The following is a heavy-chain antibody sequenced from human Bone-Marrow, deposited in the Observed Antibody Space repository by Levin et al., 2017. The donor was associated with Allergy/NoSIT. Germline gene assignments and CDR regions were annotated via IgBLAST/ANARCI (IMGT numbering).Heavy chain of an antibody. CDR2: INPSDGST. V-gene: IGHV1-46*04. CDR3: ARVRGSTMSRGFREIWHALHV. J-gene: IGHJ3*01. D-gene: IGHD3-10*01. CDR1: GYTFTNYF. Sequence: GESLKISCQASGYTFTNYFIHWVRQAPGQGLEWMGIINPSDGSTAYAQKLQGRLTMTRDTSTSTVYMERTSLTSEDTAVYHCARVRGSTMSRGFREIWHALHVWGQGSLVTVSS.